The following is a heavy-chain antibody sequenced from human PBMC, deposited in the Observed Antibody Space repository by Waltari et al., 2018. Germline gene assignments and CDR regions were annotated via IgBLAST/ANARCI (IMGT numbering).Heavy chain of an antibody. CDR1: GFTVSSNY. CDR2: ISSGGNA. D-gene: IGHD3-3*01. CDR3: ARDSTVFGVVIRRYFDL. V-gene: IGHV3-53*01. Sequence: EVQLVGSGGGLIQPGGSLRLSCAASGFTVSSNYMSWVRQAPGKGLEGVSLISSGGNAYYADSVKGRFTIARDNSKNTIYLEMNSMAAEDTAVDYCARDSTVFGVVIRRYFDLCGRGTLVTVSS. J-gene: IGHJ2*01.